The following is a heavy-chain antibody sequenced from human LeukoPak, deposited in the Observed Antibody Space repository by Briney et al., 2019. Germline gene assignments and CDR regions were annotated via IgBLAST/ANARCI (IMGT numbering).Heavy chain of an antibody. CDR3: ARGHDYFDY. V-gene: IGHV4-39*07. J-gene: IGHJ4*02. CDR2: IYYSGTT. CDR1: GGSISTGGYY. Sequence: SETLSLTCAVSGGSISTGGYYWGWIRQPPGKGLEWIANIYYSGTTYDNPSLKSRVTISLDTSKNQFSLNLSSVTAADTAVFYCARGHDYFDYWGQGTLVTVSS.